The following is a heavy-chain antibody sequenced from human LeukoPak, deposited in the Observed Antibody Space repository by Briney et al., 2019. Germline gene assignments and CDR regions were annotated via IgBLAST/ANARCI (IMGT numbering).Heavy chain of an antibody. V-gene: IGHV4-59*08. Sequence: SETLSLTCTVSGGSISSYYWSWIRQRPGKGLEWIGYIYYSGSTNYNPSLKSRVTISVDTSKNQFSLKLSSVTAADTAVYYCATTRTFGGVIGYWGQGTLVTVFS. CDR2: IYYSGST. CDR1: GGSISSYY. J-gene: IGHJ4*02. CDR3: ATTRTFGGVIGY. D-gene: IGHD3-16*02.